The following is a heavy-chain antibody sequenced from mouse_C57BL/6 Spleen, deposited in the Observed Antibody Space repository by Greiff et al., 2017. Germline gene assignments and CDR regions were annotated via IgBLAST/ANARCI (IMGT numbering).Heavy chain of an antibody. J-gene: IGHJ4*01. Sequence: EVHLVESGGGLVKPGGSLKLSCAASGFTFSSYAMSWVRQTPEKRLEWVATISDGGSYTYYPDNVQGRFTISRDNAKNNLYLQMSHLKSEDTAMYYCARDFGYDERDAMDYWGQGTSVTVSS. V-gene: IGHV5-4*01. CDR2: ISDGGSYT. CDR3: ARDFGYDERDAMDY. CDR1: GFTFSSYA. D-gene: IGHD2-2*01.